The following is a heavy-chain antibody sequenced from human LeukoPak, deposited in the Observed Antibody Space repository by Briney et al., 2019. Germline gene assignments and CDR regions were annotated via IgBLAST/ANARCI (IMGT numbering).Heavy chain of an antibody. Sequence: PSETLSLTCAVYGGSFSNNYWSWIRQPPGKGLEWIGEINHSGSTNSNPSLKSRVTISVDTSKSQFSLKLSSVTAADKAVYYCARGGGSLQMVFADWFDPWGQGTLVTVSS. CDR1: GGSFSNNY. J-gene: IGHJ5*02. CDR2: INHSGST. V-gene: IGHV4-34*01. D-gene: IGHD2-8*01. CDR3: ARGGGSLQMVFADWFDP.